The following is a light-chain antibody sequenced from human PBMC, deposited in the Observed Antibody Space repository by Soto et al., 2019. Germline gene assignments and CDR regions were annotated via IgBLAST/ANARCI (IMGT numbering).Light chain of an antibody. V-gene: IGLV8-61*01. CDR1: SGSVSTSYY. CDR3: LLYMGSGIWV. CDR2: NTN. J-gene: IGLJ3*02. Sequence: QAVVTQEPSSSVSPGGTITLTCGLSSGSVSTSYYPSWYQQTPGQSPRTLIYNTNTRSSGVPDRLSGSVLGNTFALTITGAQADEESYYYCLLYMGSGIWVCGGGTKLTVL.